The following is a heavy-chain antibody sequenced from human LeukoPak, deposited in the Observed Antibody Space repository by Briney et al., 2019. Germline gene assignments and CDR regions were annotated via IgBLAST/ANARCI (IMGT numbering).Heavy chain of an antibody. CDR2: IKQDGGEK. CDR3: ARESIGGGGYELNDY. CDR1: GVTLTSYR. D-gene: IGHD6-19*01. V-gene: IGHV3-7*01. J-gene: IGHJ4*02. Sequence: GGSLRLSCAASGVTLTSYRMSWVGQAPGKGLEWVANIKQDGGEKFYVDSVKGRFTISRDNARDSLYLQMNSLRAEDTAVYYCARESIGGGGYELNDYWVQGTLVTVSS.